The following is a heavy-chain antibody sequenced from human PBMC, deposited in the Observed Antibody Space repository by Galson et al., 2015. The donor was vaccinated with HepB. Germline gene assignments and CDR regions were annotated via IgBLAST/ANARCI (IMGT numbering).Heavy chain of an antibody. J-gene: IGHJ4*02. D-gene: IGHD5-24*01. CDR2: IKEDGSEK. Sequence: SLRLSCAASGFISSMYWMNWVRQAPGKGLEWVANIKEDGSEKNYVDSVKGRFTISRDNAKNSLYLQMNSLRAEDTAVYYCARQSGRWLQLALDYWGQGTMVTVSS. CDR1: GFISSMYW. CDR3: ARQSGRWLQLALDY. V-gene: IGHV3-7*04.